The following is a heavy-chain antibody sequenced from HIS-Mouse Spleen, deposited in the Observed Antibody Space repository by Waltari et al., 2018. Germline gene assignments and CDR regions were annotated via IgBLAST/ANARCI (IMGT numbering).Heavy chain of an antibody. CDR3: ARDFHDFWSGYYGGDKKHDAFDI. D-gene: IGHD3-3*01. Sequence: QVQLQESGPGLVKPSETLSLTCTVSGGSISSYYWSWIRQPAGTGLEWIGRIYTSGSTNHNPPLKSRVTMSVDTSKNQFSRKLSSVTAADTAVYYCARDFHDFWSGYYGGDKKHDAFDIWGQGTMVTVSS. CDR1: GGSISSYY. CDR2: IYTSGST. V-gene: IGHV4-4*07. J-gene: IGHJ3*02.